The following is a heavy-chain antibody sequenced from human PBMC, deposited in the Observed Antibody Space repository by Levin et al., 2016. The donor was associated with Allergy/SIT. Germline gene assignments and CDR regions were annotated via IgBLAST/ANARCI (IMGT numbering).Heavy chain of an antibody. CDR3: VRDTGYTGYDHFDS. CDR2: ISSSSTYI. Sequence: VRQAPGKGLEWVSSISSSSTYIHYADSVEGRFTISRDNAKNSLYLQMNSLRAEDTAVYYCVRDTGYTGYDHFDSWGQGTLVTVSS. D-gene: IGHD5-12*01. V-gene: IGHV3-21*01. J-gene: IGHJ4*02.